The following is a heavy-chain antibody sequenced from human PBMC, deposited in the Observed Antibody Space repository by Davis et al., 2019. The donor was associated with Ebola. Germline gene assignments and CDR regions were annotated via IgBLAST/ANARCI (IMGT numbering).Heavy chain of an antibody. D-gene: IGHD6-19*01. CDR2: IIPIFGTA. CDR1: GGTFSSYA. CDR3: ARSTGIAVAGTPVGGMDV. V-gene: IGHV1-69*13. Sequence: SVTVSCKASGGTFSSYAISWVRQAPGQGLEWMGGIIPIFGTANYAQKFQGRVTITADDSTSTAYMELSSLRSEDTAVYYCARSTGIAVAGTPVGGMDVWGQGTTVTVSS. J-gene: IGHJ6*02.